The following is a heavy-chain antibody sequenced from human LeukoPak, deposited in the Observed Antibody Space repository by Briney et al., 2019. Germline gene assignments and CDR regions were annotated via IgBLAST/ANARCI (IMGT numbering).Heavy chain of an antibody. V-gene: IGHV4-59*08. CDR3: ARMGYDTMVRGGSYYFDY. Sequence: SETLSLTCTVSGGSISSYYWSWIRQPPGKGLEWIGYIYYSGSTNYNPSLKSRVTISVDTSKNQFSLKLSSVTAADTAVYYCARMGYDTMVRGGSYYFDYWGQGTLVTVSS. CDR2: IYYSGST. CDR1: GGSISSYY. J-gene: IGHJ4*02. D-gene: IGHD3-10*01.